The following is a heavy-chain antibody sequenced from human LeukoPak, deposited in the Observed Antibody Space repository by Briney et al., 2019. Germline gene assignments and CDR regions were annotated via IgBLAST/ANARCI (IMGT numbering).Heavy chain of an antibody. D-gene: IGHD3-22*01. Sequence: SETLSLTCTVSGGSISSYYWSWIRQPPGKGLEWIGHIYYSGSTNYNPSLKSRVTISVHTSKKQFSLKLSSVTAADTAVYYCARVHYYDSLNPLYYFDYWGQGTLVTVSS. J-gene: IGHJ4*02. CDR3: ARVHYYDSLNPLYYFDY. CDR2: IYYSGST. V-gene: IGHV4-59*01. CDR1: GGSISSYY.